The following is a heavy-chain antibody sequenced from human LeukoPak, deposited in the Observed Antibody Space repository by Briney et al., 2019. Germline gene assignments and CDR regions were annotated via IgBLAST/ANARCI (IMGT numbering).Heavy chain of an antibody. V-gene: IGHV4-34*01. CDR3: ARSVPAAIFPRGWFDP. D-gene: IGHD2-2*02. J-gene: IGHJ5*02. CDR2: INHSGST. CDR1: GGSFSGYY. Sequence: SETLSLTCAVYGGSFSGYYWSWIRQPPGKGLEWIGEINHSGSTNYNPSLKSRFTISLDTSHNQFSLSLSSVTAADTAIFYCARSVPAAIFPRGWFDPWGQGILVTVSS.